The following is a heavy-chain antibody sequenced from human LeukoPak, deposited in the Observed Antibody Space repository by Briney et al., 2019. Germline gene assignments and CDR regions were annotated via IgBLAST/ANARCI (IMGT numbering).Heavy chain of an antibody. CDR3: ARGTITVGNAFDI. Sequence: GGSLRLSCAASGFTFSSYAMSWVRQAPGKGLEWVSAISGSGGSTYYADSVKGRFTISRDNSKNTLYLQMNSLRDEDTAVYYCARGTITVGNAFDIWGQGTMVTVSS. CDR1: GFTFSSYA. J-gene: IGHJ3*02. V-gene: IGHV3-23*01. D-gene: IGHD3-3*01. CDR2: ISGSGGST.